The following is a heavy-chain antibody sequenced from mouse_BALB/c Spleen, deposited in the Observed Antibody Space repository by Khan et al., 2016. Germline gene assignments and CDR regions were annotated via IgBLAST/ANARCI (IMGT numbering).Heavy chain of an antibody. Sequence: QIQLVQSGPELKKPGETVKISCKATGYTFTNYGMNWVKQAPGKGLKWMGWINTYTGEPTYADDFKGRFAFSLETSASTAYLQINNLKNEDTATYFCASIYDGYYVGIYYAMDYWGQGTSVTVSS. J-gene: IGHJ4*01. V-gene: IGHV9-3-1*01. CDR2: INTYTGEP. D-gene: IGHD2-3*01. CDR1: GYTFTNYG. CDR3: ASIYDGYYVGIYYAMDY.